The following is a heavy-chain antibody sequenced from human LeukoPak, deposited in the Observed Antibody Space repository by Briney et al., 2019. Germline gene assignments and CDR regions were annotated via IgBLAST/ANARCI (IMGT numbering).Heavy chain of an antibody. CDR1: GYTFTSYY. Sequence: GASVKVSCKASGYTFTSYYMHWLRQAPGQRLEWMGIINPSGGSTSYAQKFQRRVTMTRDTSTSTVYMELSSLRSEDTAVYYCARGTTVTLDYWGQGTLVTVSS. V-gene: IGHV1-46*01. CDR2: INPSGGST. D-gene: IGHD4-17*01. CDR3: ARGTTVTLDY. J-gene: IGHJ4*02.